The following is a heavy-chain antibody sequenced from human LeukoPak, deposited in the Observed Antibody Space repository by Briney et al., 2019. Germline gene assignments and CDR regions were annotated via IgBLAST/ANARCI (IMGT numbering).Heavy chain of an antibody. Sequence: SETLSLTCTVSGGSISSYYWSWIRQPPGKGLEWIGYIYYSGSTNYNPSLKSRVTISVDTSKNQFSLKLSSVTAADTAVYYCARPAYYYDSSGYGYWGQGTLVTVSS. V-gene: IGHV4-59*01. D-gene: IGHD3-22*01. J-gene: IGHJ4*02. CDR2: IYYSGST. CDR1: GGSISSYY. CDR3: ARPAYYYDSSGYGY.